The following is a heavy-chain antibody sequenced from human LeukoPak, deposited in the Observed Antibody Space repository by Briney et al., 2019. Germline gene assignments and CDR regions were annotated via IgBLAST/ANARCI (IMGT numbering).Heavy chain of an antibody. Sequence: GGSLRLSCAASGFTFSSYDMTWVRQTPGKGLEWVALISRSGGTTYYADSAKGRFTISRDNSKNTLYLQMNSLRAEDTAEYYCAKRGGTESFYYYYYYMDVWGKGTTVTVSS. V-gene: IGHV3-23*01. J-gene: IGHJ6*03. CDR3: AKRGGTESFYYYYYYMDV. CDR1: GFTFSSYD. CDR2: ISRSGGTT. D-gene: IGHD2-15*01.